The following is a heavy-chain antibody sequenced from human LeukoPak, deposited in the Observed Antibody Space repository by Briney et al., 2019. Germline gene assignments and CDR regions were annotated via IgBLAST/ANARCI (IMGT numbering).Heavy chain of an antibody. CDR3: ARHDYYRSGSRN. V-gene: IGHV4-59*08. CDR2: IYYSGST. J-gene: IGHJ4*02. CDR1: GGSISSYY. Sequence: SETLSLTCTVSGGSISSYYWSWIRQPQGKGLEWIGYIYYSGSTNYNPSLKSRVTISVDTSKNQFSLKLSSVTAADTAVYYCARHDYYRSGSRNWGQGTLVTVSS. D-gene: IGHD3-10*01.